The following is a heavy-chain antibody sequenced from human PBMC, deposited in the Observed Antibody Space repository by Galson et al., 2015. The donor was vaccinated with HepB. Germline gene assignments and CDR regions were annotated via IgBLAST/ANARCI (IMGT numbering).Heavy chain of an antibody. CDR1: GFIFSTYS. D-gene: IGHD3-22*01. CDR3: ARRSNYHDSHDSFDI. J-gene: IGHJ3*02. V-gene: IGHV3-21*01. Sequence: SLRLSCAASGFIFSTYSMSWVRQAPGKGLGWVSSITSSSYIFSADSVKGRFTISRDNAKNSLYLQMDSLRAEDTAVYYCARRSNYHDSHDSFDIWGQGTMVTVSS. CDR2: ITSSSYI.